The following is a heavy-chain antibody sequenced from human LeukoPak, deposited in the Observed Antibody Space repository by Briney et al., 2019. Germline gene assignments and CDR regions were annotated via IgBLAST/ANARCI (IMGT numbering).Heavy chain of an antibody. CDR1: GFTFSSYA. D-gene: IGHD3-22*01. Sequence: PGGSLRLSCAASGFTFSSYAMSWVRQAPGKGLEWDSAISGSGGSTYYADSVKGRFTISRDNSKNTLYLQMNSLRAEDTAVYYCARESSGQEFSPLDYWGQGTLVTVSS. CDR3: ARESSGQEFSPLDY. J-gene: IGHJ4*02. CDR2: ISGSGGST. V-gene: IGHV3-23*01.